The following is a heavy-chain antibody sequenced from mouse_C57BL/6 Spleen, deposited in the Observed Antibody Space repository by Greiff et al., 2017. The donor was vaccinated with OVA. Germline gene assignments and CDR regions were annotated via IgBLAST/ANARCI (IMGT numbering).Heavy chain of an antibody. D-gene: IGHD1-1*01. CDR3: ARDYGSSGDV. CDR1: GYTFTSYT. V-gene: IGHV1-4*01. CDR2: INPSSGYT. Sequence: QVQLKQSGAELARPGASVKMSCKASGYTFTSYTMHWVKQRPGQGLEWIGYINPSSGYTKSNQKFKDKATLTADKSSSTAYMQLSSLTSEDAAVYYCARDYGSSGDVWGTGTTVTVSS. J-gene: IGHJ1*03.